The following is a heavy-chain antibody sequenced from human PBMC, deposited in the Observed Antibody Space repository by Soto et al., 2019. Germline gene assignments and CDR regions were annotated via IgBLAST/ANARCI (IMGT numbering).Heavy chain of an antibody. Sequence: PAGSLRLSCTASGFTFGDYAMSWVRQAPGKGLEWVGFIRSKAYGGTTEYAASVKGRFTISRDDSKSIAYLQMNSLKTEDTAVYYCTRAGYDSSGYYYPTDWFDPWGQGTLVTVSS. CDR3: TRAGYDSSGYYYPTDWFDP. V-gene: IGHV3-49*04. J-gene: IGHJ5*02. D-gene: IGHD3-22*01. CDR1: GFTFGDYA. CDR2: IRSKAYGGTT.